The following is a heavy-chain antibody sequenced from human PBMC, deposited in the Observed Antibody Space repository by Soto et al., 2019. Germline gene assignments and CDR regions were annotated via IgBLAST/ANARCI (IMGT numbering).Heavy chain of an antibody. CDR2: ISSSSSYI. CDR1: GFTFSSYS. D-gene: IGHD6-13*01. CDR3: GRTRQAEARYYYYTMDV. J-gene: IGHJ6*02. Sequence: GGSLRLSCAASGFTFSSYSMNWVRQAPGKGLEWVSSISSSSSYIYYADSVKGRFTISRDNAKNSLYLQMNSLRAEDTAVYYCGRTRQAEARYYYYTMDVWGHGCTITV. V-gene: IGHV3-21*01.